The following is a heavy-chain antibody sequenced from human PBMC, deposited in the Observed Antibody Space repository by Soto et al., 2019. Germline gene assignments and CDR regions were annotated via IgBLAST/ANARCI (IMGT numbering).Heavy chain of an antibody. CDR3: TRDFEGFTFSGSYYDSSTYYGMDV. J-gene: IGHJ6*02. D-gene: IGHD3-22*01. V-gene: IGHV3-48*01. Sequence: GGSLRLSCAASGFTFSSYSMNWVRQAPGKGLEWVPYISSSSSTIYYADSVKGRFTISRDDSKSIAYLQMNSLKTEDTAVYYCTRDFEGFTFSGSYYDSSTYYGMDVWGQGTTVTISS. CDR1: GFTFSSYS. CDR2: ISSSSSTI.